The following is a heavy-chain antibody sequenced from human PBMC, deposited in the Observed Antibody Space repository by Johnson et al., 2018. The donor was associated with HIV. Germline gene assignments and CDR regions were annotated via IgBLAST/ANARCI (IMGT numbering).Heavy chain of an antibody. CDR1: GFTFSSYA. Sequence: QVQLVESGGGVVQPGRSLRLSCAASGFTFSSYAMHWVRQAPGKGLEWVTIIAYDGSNKYYADSVKGRFTISRDNSKSTLYRQMNSLRAQDTAVYYCATLKGPRLHIAARRPDAFDIWGQGTMVTVSS. V-gene: IGHV3-30-3*01. CDR2: IAYDGSNK. D-gene: IGHD6-6*01. CDR3: ATLKGPRLHIAARRPDAFDI. J-gene: IGHJ3*02.